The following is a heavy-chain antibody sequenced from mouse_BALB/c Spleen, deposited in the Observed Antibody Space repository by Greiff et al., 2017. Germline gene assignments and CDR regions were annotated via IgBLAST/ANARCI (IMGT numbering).Heavy chain of an antibody. CDR1: GYSITSDYA. V-gene: IGHV3-2*02. J-gene: IGHJ4*01. Sequence: EVQGVESGPGLVKPSQSLSLTCTVTGYSITSDYAWNWIRQFPGNKLEWMGYISYSGSTSYNPSLKSRISITRDTSKNQFFLQLNSVTTEDTATYYCAKDYDYAMDYWGQGTSVTVSS. D-gene: IGHD2-4*01. CDR3: AKDYDYAMDY. CDR2: ISYSGST.